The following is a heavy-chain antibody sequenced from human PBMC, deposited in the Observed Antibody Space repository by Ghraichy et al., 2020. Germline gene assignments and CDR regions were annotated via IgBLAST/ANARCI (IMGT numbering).Heavy chain of an antibody. CDR1: GGSFSGYY. J-gene: IGHJ6*02. Sequence: SETLSLTCAVYGGSFSGYYWSWIRQPPGKGLEWIGEINHSGSTNYNPSLKSRVTISVDTSKNQFSLKLSSVTAADTAVYYCARSSGSSWHYYYGMDVWGQGTTVTVSS. D-gene: IGHD6-13*01. CDR3: ARSSGSSWHYYYGMDV. CDR2: INHSGST. V-gene: IGHV4-34*01.